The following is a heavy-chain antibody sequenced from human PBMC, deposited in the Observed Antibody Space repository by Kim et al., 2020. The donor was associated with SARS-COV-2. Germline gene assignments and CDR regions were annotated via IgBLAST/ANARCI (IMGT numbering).Heavy chain of an antibody. Sequence: GGSLRLSCAASGFTLDDYAMHWVRQAPGKGLEWVSLISGDGGSTYYADSVKGRFTISRDNSKNSLYLQMNSLRTEDTALYYCAKDKAPYYDFWSGYYTGHWFDPWGQGTLVTVSS. CDR1: GFTLDDYA. CDR2: ISGDGGST. V-gene: IGHV3-43*02. D-gene: IGHD3-3*01. CDR3: AKDKAPYYDFWSGYYTGHWFDP. J-gene: IGHJ5*02.